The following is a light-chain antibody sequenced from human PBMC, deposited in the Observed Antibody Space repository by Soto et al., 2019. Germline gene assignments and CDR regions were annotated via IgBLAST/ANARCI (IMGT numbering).Light chain of an antibody. CDR1: SRDVGGYNY. CDR2: EVS. CDR3: SYYVNYNTFVV. Sequence: QSALTQPASVSGSPGQSITISCTGTSRDVGGYNYVSWHQQHPGKAPKVIITEVSNRPSGVSNRFSGSKSGNTASLTISGRQAEDEADYYCSYYVNYNTFVVFGGGTKLTVL. J-gene: IGLJ2*01. V-gene: IGLV2-14*01.